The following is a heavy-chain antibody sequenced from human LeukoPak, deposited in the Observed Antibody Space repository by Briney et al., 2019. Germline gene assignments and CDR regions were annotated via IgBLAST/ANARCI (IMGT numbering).Heavy chain of an antibody. V-gene: IGHV3-48*02. CDR1: GFTFCNTC. Sequence: GSLRLSCAASGFTFCNTCVSWVRQAPGEGLEWFSYITSSSSTIYYADSVKERFTISRDNTKNSLYLQMNSMIDADTTAFYCGRDSYCGGDCVSGFLDYWGQGTLVTVSS. CDR2: ITSSSSTI. J-gene: IGHJ4*02. CDR3: GRDSYCGGDCVSGFLDY. D-gene: IGHD2-21*02.